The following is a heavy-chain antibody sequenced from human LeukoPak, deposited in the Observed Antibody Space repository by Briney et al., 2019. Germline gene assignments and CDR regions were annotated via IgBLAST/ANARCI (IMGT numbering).Heavy chain of an antibody. CDR3: ARDVLGYDSSASD. CDR2: VSSNIGDT. J-gene: IGHJ4*02. V-gene: IGHV1-2*02. Sequence: GASVTVSCKASGYSFTVYYIHWVRQAPGQGLEWMGWVSSNIGDTYYAQKFRGKLAITRDKSITTVHMELSSLRSNDTAVYYCARDVLGYDSSASDWGQGTLVTVSS. CDR1: GYSFTVYY. D-gene: IGHD3-22*01.